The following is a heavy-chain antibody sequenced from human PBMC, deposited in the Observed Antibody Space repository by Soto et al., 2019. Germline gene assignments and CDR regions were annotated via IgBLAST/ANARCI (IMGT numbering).Heavy chain of an antibody. CDR2: ISSSSSYI. J-gene: IGHJ4*02. CDR3: ATHYGSGSPRTRKVDY. Sequence: GGSLRLSCAASGFTFSSYSMNWVRQAPGKGLEWVSSISSSSSYIYYADSVKGRFTISRDNAKNSLYLQMNSLRAEDTAVYYCATHYGSGSPRTRKVDYWGQGTLVTVSS. D-gene: IGHD3-10*01. V-gene: IGHV3-21*01. CDR1: GFTFSSYS.